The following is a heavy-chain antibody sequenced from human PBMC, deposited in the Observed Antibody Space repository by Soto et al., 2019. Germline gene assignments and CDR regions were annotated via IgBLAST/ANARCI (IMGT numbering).Heavy chain of an antibody. V-gene: IGHV4-34*01. CDR2: INHSGST. D-gene: IGHD6-25*01. CDR1: GGSFSGYY. Sequence: SETLSLTCAVYGGSFSGYYWSGIRQPPGKGLEWIGEINHSGSTNYNPSLKSRVTISVDTSKNQFSLKLSSVTAADTAVYYCARGGQRKDFDYWGQGTLVTVSS. J-gene: IGHJ4*02. CDR3: ARGGQRKDFDY.